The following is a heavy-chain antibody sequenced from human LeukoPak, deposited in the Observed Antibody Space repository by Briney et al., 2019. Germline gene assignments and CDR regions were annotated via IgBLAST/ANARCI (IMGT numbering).Heavy chain of an antibody. CDR1: GFPFSSYW. J-gene: IGHJ4*02. CDR2: IKQDGSKK. Sequence: GGSLRLSCVASGFPFSSYWMTWVRQAPGKGLEWVANIKQDGSKKSYVDSVKGRFTISRDNAKNSLYLQMNSLRAEDTAVYYCARAVNSYGFDYWGQGTLVTVSS. D-gene: IGHD5-18*01. CDR3: ARAVNSYGFDY. V-gene: IGHV3-7*01.